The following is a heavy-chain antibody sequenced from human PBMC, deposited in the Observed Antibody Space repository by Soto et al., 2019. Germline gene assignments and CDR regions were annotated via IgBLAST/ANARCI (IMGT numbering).Heavy chain of an antibody. D-gene: IGHD4-17*01. V-gene: IGHV1-69*13. CDR1: GGTFSSYA. CDR2: IIPIFGTA. Sequence: SVKVSCKASGGTFSSYAISWVRQAPGQGLEWMGGIIPIFGTANYAQKFQGRVTITADESTSTAYMELSSLRSEDTAVYYCARDPNGDYDPNWFDPWGQGTLVTVSS. CDR3: ARDPNGDYDPNWFDP. J-gene: IGHJ5*02.